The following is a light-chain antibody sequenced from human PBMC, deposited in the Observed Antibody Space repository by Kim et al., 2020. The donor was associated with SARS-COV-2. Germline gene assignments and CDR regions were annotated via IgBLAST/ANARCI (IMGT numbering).Light chain of an antibody. CDR2: DVS. Sequence: GQSITTPCTGTSSDVGGYNYVSWYQQHPGKAPKLMIYDVSNRPSGVSNRFSGSKSGNTASLTISGLQAEDEADYYCSSYTSSSTFVFGTGTKVTVL. CDR3: SSYTSSSTFV. CDR1: SSDVGGYNY. V-gene: IGLV2-14*03. J-gene: IGLJ1*01.